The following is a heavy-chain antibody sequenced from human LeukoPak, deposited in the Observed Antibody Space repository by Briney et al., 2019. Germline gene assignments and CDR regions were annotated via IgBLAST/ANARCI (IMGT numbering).Heavy chain of an antibody. CDR2: IRYDGSNK. V-gene: IGHV3-30*02. CDR1: GFTFKNYV. D-gene: IGHD3-22*01. Sequence: PGGSLRLSCAASGFTFKNYVMSWVRQAPGKGLEWVAFIRYDGSNKYYADSVKGRFTISRDNSKNTLYLQMNSLRAEDTAVYYCAKDYDSSGYYYENYGMDVWGQGTTVTVSS. CDR3: AKDYDSSGYYYENYGMDV. J-gene: IGHJ6*02.